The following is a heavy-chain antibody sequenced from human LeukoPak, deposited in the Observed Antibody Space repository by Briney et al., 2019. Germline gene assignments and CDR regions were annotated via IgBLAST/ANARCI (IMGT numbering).Heavy chain of an antibody. J-gene: IGHJ6*03. Sequence: SQTLSLTCTVSGGSISSGGYSWSWIRQHPGKGLEWIGYIYYSGSTYYNPSLKSRVTISVDTSKNQFSLKLSSVTAADTAVYYCARSSQGGMATIQTYYYYYYMDVWGKGTTVTVSS. V-gene: IGHV4-31*03. D-gene: IGHD5-24*01. CDR3: ARSSQGGMATIQTYYYYYYMDV. CDR1: GGSISSGGYS. CDR2: IYYSGST.